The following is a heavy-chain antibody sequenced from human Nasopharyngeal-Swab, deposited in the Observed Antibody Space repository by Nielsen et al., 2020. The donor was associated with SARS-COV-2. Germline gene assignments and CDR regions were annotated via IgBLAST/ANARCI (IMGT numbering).Heavy chain of an antibody. J-gene: IGHJ3*02. D-gene: IGHD2-21*02. CDR3: TTRAIASTAIRRNAFDI. V-gene: IGHV3-15*07. CDR2: IKSETDGGTT. CDR1: GFTFNNAW. Sequence: GESLKISCAASGFTFNNAWMNWVRQAPGKGLEWVGRIKSETDGGTTDYAAPVKGRFTVSRDDSKNTLYLQMDSLKTEDTAVYYCTTRAIASTAIRRNAFDIWGQGTMVTVSS.